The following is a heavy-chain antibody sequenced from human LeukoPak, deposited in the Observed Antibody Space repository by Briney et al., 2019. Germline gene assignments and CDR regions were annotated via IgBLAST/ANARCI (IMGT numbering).Heavy chain of an antibody. V-gene: IGHV4-59*12. CDR2: IYYSGCT. Sequence: PSETLSLTCTVSGVSISSYYWSWIRQPPGKGLEWVGYIYYSGCTYYNPSLKSRVTISVDTSKNQFSLKLSSVTAAVTAVYYCARESIGGSSSYAFDIWGQGTMVTVSS. D-gene: IGHD6-13*01. CDR1: GVSISSYY. J-gene: IGHJ3*02. CDR3: ARESIGGSSSYAFDI.